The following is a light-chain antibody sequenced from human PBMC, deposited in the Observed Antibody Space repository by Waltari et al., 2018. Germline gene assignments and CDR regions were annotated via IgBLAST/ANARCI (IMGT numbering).Light chain of an antibody. CDR3: QQYHIWPPYT. J-gene: IGKJ2*01. V-gene: IGKV3-15*01. CDR2: GAT. CDR1: EGIDRR. Sequence: EIVMTQSPASLSVSPGDRATLTCRASEGIDRRVAWYRQRPGQAPRLLIFGATIRASGVPDRISGSGSGTEFTLTISSLQSDDFGLYYCQQYHIWPPYTFAQGTRLDI.